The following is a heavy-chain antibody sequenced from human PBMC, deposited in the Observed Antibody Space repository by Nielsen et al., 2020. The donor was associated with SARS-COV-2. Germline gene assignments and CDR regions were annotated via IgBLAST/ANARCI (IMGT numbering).Heavy chain of an antibody. CDR3: ARRGFMDV. D-gene: IGHD3-10*01. V-gene: IGHV4-4*07. Sequence: WIRQPPGKGLEWIGRIYTSGSTNYNPSLKSRVTMSVDTSKNQFSLKLSSVTAADTAVYYCARRGFMDVWGQGTTVTVSS. CDR2: IYTSGST. J-gene: IGHJ6*02.